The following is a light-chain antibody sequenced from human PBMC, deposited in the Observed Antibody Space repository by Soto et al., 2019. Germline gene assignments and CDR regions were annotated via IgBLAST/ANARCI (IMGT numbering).Light chain of an antibody. CDR3: QHYDGPPFT. J-gene: IGKJ3*01. V-gene: IGKV3-20*01. CDR2: GVS. Sequence: EIVLTQSPGTLSLSPGERATLSCRASQSVNSRFLAWYQQKPGQAPRLLIYGVSSRATGIPDRFSGSGSGTDFTLIISSLEPEDFAVYYCQHYDGPPFTFGPGTKVDIK. CDR1: QSVNSRF.